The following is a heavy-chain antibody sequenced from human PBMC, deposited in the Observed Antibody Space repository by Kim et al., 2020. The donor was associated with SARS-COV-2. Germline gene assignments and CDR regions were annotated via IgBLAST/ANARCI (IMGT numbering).Heavy chain of an antibody. CDR2: MNPNSGNT. J-gene: IGHJ6*02. CDR3: ARGGDDIVVVPAARGIYNYYYGMDV. Sequence: ASVKVSCKASGYTFTSYYINWVRQATGQGLEWMGWMNPNSGNTGYAQKFQGRVTMTRNTSISTAYMELSSLRSEDTAVYYCARGGDDIVVVPAARGIYNYYYGMDVWGQGTTVTVSS. CDR1: GYTFTSYY. V-gene: IGHV1-8*01. D-gene: IGHD2-2*01.